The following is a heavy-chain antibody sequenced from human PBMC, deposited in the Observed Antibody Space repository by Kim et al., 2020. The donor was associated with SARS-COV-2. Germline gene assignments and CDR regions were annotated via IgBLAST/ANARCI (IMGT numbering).Heavy chain of an antibody. Sequence: GGSLRLSCAASGFTFSSYGMHWVRQAPGKGLEWVAVIWYDGSNKYYADSVKGRFTISRDNSKNTLYLQMNSLRAEDTAVYYCARAPFIDWLLRNGAFDIWGQGTMVTVSS. CDR2: IWYDGSNK. CDR3: ARAPFIDWLLRNGAFDI. CDR1: GFTFSSYG. D-gene: IGHD3-9*01. V-gene: IGHV3-33*01. J-gene: IGHJ3*02.